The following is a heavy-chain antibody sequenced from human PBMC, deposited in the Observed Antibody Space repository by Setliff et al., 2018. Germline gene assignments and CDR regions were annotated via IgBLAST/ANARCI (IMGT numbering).Heavy chain of an antibody. CDR3: ARGRNVAARLLDS. V-gene: IGHV4-34*01. D-gene: IGHD6-6*01. J-gene: IGHJ4*02. CDR1: GGTFSDYY. CDR2: INHSGTP. Sequence: NPSETLSLTCAAYGGTFSDYYWTWIRQSPGKGLEWIGEINHSGTPNYNPSLKSRVTISVDTSKNQFSLKVISVTAADTAVYYCARGRNVAARLLDSWGQGTLVTVSS.